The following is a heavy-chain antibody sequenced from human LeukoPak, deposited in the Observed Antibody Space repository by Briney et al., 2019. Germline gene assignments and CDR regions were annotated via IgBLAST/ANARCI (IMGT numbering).Heavy chain of an antibody. CDR3: ASGPANSSSWYWFDP. D-gene: IGHD6-13*01. Sequence: GGSLRLSCAASGFTVSSNYMSWVRQAPGKGLEWVSVIYSGGSTYYADSVKGRFTISRDNSKNTLYLQMNSLRAEDTAVYYCASGPANSSSWYWFDPWGQGTLVTVSS. J-gene: IGHJ5*02. CDR1: GFTVSSNY. CDR2: IYSGGST. V-gene: IGHV3-66*01.